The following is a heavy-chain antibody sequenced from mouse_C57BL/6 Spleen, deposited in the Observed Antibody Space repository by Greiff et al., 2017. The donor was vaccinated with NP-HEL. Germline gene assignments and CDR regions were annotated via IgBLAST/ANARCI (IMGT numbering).Heavy chain of an antibody. D-gene: IGHD3-3*01. V-gene: IGHV3-6*01. CDR2: ISYDGSN. J-gene: IGHJ2*01. CDR3: AREDLGYYFDY. Sequence: EVKLQESGPGLVKPSQSLSLTCSVTGYSITSGYYWNWIRKFPGNKLEWMGYISYDGSNNYNPSLKNRISITRDTSKNQFFLKLNSVTTEDTATYYCAREDLGYYFDYWGQGTTLTVSS. CDR1: GYSITSGYY.